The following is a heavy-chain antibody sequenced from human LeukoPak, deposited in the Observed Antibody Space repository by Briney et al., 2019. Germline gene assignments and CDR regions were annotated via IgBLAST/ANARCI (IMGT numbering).Heavy chain of an antibody. V-gene: IGHV6-1*01. CDR2: TYYRSKWYY. D-gene: IGHD1-26*01. CDR1: GDSVSGNSAA. Sequence: SQTLSLTCAISGDSVSGNSAAWNWIRQSPSRGLEWLVRTYYRSKWYYDYAVAVKSRISINPDTSKNQFSLQLSSVTPEDTAVYYCARDPVGGSTIFDYWGQGTLVTVSS. CDR3: ARDPVGGSTIFDY. J-gene: IGHJ4*02.